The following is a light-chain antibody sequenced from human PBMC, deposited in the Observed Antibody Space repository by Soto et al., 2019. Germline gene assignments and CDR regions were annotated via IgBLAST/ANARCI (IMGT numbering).Light chain of an antibody. V-gene: IGKV1-39*01. Sequence: DIQMTQSPSSLSASVGERVTISCRASQSITNYLNWYRQKPGKAPELLIYAASSLQSGVPSRFSGTGSGTDFTLTISGLQPEDFGTYYCQQTYRTPMYTFGQGTKL. CDR3: QQTYRTPMYT. CDR2: AAS. J-gene: IGKJ2*01. CDR1: QSITNY.